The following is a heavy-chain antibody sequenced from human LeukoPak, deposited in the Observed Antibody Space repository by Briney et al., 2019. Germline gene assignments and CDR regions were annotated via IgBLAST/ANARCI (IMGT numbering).Heavy chain of an antibody. CDR3: ARDLYEKGWFDP. Sequence: ASVKVSCKASGYTFTGYYMHWVRQAPGQGLEWMGWINPNSGGTNYAQKFQGRVTMTRDTSISTAYMELSRLRSDDTAVYYCARDLYEKGWFDPWGQGTLVTVSS. V-gene: IGHV1-2*02. J-gene: IGHJ5*02. CDR2: INPNSGGT. CDR1: GYTFTGYY. D-gene: IGHD2-8*01.